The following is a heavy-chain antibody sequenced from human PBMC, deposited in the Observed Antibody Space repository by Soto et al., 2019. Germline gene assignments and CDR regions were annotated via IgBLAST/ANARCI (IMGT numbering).Heavy chain of an antibody. CDR1: GVTFSDYA. D-gene: IGHD2-2*01. Sequence: GGSLRLSCAASGVTFSDYAMHWVRLAPGKGLEWVAVVAYDGRSKYYADSVKGRFTISRDNSRTTVYLQMNSLRDEDTAMYYCARDDILVIPGGSYNYGMDVWGHGTTVTVSS. CDR3: ARDDILVIPGGSYNYGMDV. V-gene: IGHV3-30*04. CDR2: VAYDGRSK. J-gene: IGHJ6*02.